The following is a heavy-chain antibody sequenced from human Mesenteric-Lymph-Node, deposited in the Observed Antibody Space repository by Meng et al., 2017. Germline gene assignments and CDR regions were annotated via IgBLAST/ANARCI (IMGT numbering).Heavy chain of an antibody. D-gene: IGHD2-15*01. CDR3: ARARPATAFDY. CDR2: IYHSGST. V-gene: IGHV4-38-2*02. Sequence: SETLSLTCTVSGYSISSGYYWGWIRQPPGKGLEWIGSIYHSGSTYYNPSLKSRVTISVDTSKNQFSLKLSSVTAADTAVYYCARARPATAFDYWGQGTLVTVSS. J-gene: IGHJ4*02. CDR1: GYSISSGYY.